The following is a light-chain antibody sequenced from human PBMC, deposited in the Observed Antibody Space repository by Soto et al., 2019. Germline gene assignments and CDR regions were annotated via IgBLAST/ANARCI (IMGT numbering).Light chain of an antibody. CDR2: GAS. CDR3: QQFSSYPLT. CDR1: QSVSSF. Sequence: TVLSHSPGTLSLSPLYRAGLSCMPSQSVSSFLAWYQQKPGQAPRLLIYGASSRATGIPDRFSGSGSGADFTLTISRLEPEDFAVYYYQQFSSYPLTFGGGTKVDIK. J-gene: IGKJ4*01. V-gene: IGKV3-20*01.